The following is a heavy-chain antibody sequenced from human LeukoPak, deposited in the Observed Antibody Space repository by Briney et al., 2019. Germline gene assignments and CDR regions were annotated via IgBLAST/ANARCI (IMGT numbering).Heavy chain of an antibody. V-gene: IGHV3-23*01. J-gene: IGHJ4*02. Sequence: QPGGSLRLSCAASGSTFSSYAMNWVRQAPGKGLEWVSVISVSGSSTSYADSVKGRFTISRDNSKNTLYLQMNSLRAEDTALYYCAKDGEYCTSTSCYPDYFDYWGQGTLVTVSS. D-gene: IGHD2-2*01. CDR2: ISVSGSST. CDR3: AKDGEYCTSTSCYPDYFDY. CDR1: GSTFSSYA.